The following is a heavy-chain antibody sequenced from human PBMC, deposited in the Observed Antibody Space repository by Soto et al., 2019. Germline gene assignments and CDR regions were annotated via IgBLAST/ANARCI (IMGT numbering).Heavy chain of an antibody. Sequence: QVQLQQWGAGLLKPSETLSLTCAVYGGSFSGYYWSWIRQPPGKGLEWIGEINHSGSTNYNPSLKSRVTISVDTSQNQFSLKLSSVTAADTAVYYCARGAALWSGYYHWDYWGQGTLVTVSS. CDR2: INHSGST. J-gene: IGHJ4*02. CDR3: ARGAALWSGYYHWDY. CDR1: GGSFSGYY. V-gene: IGHV4-34*01. D-gene: IGHD3-3*01.